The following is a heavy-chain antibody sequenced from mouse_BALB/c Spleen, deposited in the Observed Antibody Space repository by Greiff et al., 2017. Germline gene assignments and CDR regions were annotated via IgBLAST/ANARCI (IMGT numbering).Heavy chain of an antibody. D-gene: IGHD1-1*01. V-gene: IGHV1-54*01. CDR1: GYAFTNYL. CDR3: ARKGIYGGYFDY. J-gene: IGHJ2*01. CDR2: INPGSGGT. Sequence: VQLQQSGAELVRPGTSVNVSCKASGYAFTNYLLEWVKQRPGQGLAWIGVINPGSGGTNYYEKYKGKATLTADKPSSTAYMQLSSLTSDDSAVYFCARKGIYGGYFDYWGQGTTLTVSS.